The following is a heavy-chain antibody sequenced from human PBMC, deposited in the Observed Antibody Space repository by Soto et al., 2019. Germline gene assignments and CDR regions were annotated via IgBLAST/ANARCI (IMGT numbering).Heavy chain of an antibody. Sequence: SESLSLACTVCGGSITSYYLSWIRQPVGRGLEWIGRIYTSGSTNYNPSLKSRVTMSVDRSKNQFSLRLSSATAADTAVYYGARTSSSWYYFDFWGQGTLVTVSS. D-gene: IGHD6-13*01. CDR1: GGSITSYY. CDR3: ARTSSSWYYFDF. V-gene: IGHV4-4*07. CDR2: IYTSGST. J-gene: IGHJ4*02.